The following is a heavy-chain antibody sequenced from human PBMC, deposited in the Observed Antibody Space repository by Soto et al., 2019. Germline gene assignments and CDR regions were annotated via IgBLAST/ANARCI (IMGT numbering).Heavy chain of an antibody. Sequence: SETLSLTCTLTGFSITSSSSYWGWIRQPPGKGLEWIGSIYYSGSTYYNPSLKSRVTISVDTSKNQFSLKLSSVTAADTAVYYCASPKIAFYNWFDPWGHGTLVTVS. CDR3: ASPKIAFYNWFDP. V-gene: IGHV4-39*01. CDR2: IYYSGST. CDR1: GFSITSSSSY. J-gene: IGHJ5*02. D-gene: IGHD3-3*02.